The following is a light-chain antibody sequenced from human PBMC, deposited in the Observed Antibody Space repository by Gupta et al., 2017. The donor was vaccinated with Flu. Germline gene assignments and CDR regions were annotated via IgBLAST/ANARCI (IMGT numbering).Light chain of an antibody. CDR3: QQYYSSYT. Sequence: DIGLTQSPGTLSLSPGERATLSCRTSQTINTNSFAWFQQKPGQAPKLLIYAAFRRATGIPDRFSGSGSGTDFTLTISRLEPEDFAVYYCQQYYSSYTFGQGTKLEIK. V-gene: IGKV3-20*01. CDR2: AAF. J-gene: IGKJ2*01. CDR1: QTINTNS.